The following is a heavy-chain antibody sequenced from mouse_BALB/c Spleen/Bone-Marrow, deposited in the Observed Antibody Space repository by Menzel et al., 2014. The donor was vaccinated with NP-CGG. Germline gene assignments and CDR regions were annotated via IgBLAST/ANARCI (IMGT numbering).Heavy chain of an antibody. CDR3: SRLGYYGGFAY. CDR2: INPDSRTI. Sequence: EVQLVESGGGLVQPGGSPKVSCAASGFDFSRYWMSWVRQAPGKGLEWIGEINPDSRTINYTPSLKDKFIISRDNAKNTLYLQMSKVRSVDTALYYCSRLGYYGGFAYWGQGTLVTVSA. V-gene: IGHV4-1*02. D-gene: IGHD2-3*01. CDR1: GFDFSRYW. J-gene: IGHJ3*01.